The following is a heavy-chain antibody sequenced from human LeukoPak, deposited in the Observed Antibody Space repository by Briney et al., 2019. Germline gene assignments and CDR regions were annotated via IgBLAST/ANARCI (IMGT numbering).Heavy chain of an antibody. D-gene: IGHD3-10*01. V-gene: IGHV1-46*01. CDR2: INPSGGST. CDR3: ARDHYYYGSGSYYNPLGY. J-gene: IGHJ4*02. CDR1: GYTFTGYY. Sequence: GASVNVSCKASGYTFTGYYMHWVRQAPGQGLEWMGIINPSGGSTSYAQKFQGRVTMTRDTSTSTVYMELSSLRSEDTAVYYCARDHYYYGSGSYYNPLGYWGQGTLVTVSS.